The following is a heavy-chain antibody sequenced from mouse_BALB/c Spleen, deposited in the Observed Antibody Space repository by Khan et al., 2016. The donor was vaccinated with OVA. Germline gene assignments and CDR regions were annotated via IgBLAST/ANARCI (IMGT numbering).Heavy chain of an antibody. Sequence: EVELVESGGDLVKPGGSLKLSCAASGFTFSTYGMSWVRQTPDKRLEWVATVSTGGSYTYYPDSVKGRFTISRDYAKNTLYLQMSGLNSEDTAMFYCTSLTYYYDREGFAYWGQGTLVTVSA. CDR1: GFTFSTYG. CDR3: TSLTYYYDREGFAY. V-gene: IGHV5-6*01. J-gene: IGHJ3*01. CDR2: VSTGGSYT. D-gene: IGHD1-1*01.